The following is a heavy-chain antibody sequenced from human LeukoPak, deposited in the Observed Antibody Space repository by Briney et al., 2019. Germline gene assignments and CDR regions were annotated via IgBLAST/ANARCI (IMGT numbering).Heavy chain of an antibody. V-gene: IGHV1-8*01. J-gene: IGHJ4*02. Sequence: ASVKVSCKASGYTFTSYDINWVRQATGQGLEWMGWMNPNSGNTGYAQKFQGRVTMTRNTSISTAYMELSSLRSEDTAVYYCARGITMVRGVKDYFDYWGQGTLVTVSS. CDR1: GYTFTSYD. CDR3: ARGITMVRGVKDYFDY. CDR2: MNPNSGNT. D-gene: IGHD3-10*01.